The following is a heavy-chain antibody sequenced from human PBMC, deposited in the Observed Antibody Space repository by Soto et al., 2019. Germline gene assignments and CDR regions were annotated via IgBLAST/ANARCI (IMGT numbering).Heavy chain of an antibody. D-gene: IGHD3-10*01. CDR1: GGSISSSSYY. CDR2: IYYSGST. J-gene: IGHJ5*02. Sequence: TSETLSLTCTVSGGSISSSSYYWGWIRQPPGKGLEWIGSIYYSGSTYYNPSLKSRVTISVDTSKNQFSLKLRSVTAADTAVYYCARQGNPSWFDPWGQGTLVTVS. CDR3: ARQGNPSWFDP. V-gene: IGHV4-39*01.